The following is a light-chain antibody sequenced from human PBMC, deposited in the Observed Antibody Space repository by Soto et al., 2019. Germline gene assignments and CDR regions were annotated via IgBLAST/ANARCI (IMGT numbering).Light chain of an antibody. CDR3: CSYAGSYTLVV. Sequence: QSALTQPRSVSGSPGQSVTISCTGTSSDVGGYNYVSWYQQHPGKAPKLMIYDVSKRPSGVPDRFSGSKSGNTACLTISGLQAEDEADYYCCSYAGSYTLVVFGGGTKLTVL. CDR2: DVS. J-gene: IGLJ2*01. V-gene: IGLV2-11*01. CDR1: SSDVGGYNY.